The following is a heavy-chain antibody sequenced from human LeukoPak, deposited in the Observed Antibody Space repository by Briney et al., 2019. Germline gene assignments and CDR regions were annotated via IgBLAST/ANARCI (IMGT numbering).Heavy chain of an antibody. D-gene: IGHD6-19*01. CDR2: IYPDDSDT. Sequence: GESLKISCKCSGYTFTNYWIGWVRQMPGKGLEWMGIIYPDDSDTRYSPSFQGQVTISADKSISSTYLQWSSLKASDTAIYYCARSYPSGWNCDYWGQGTLVTVSS. CDR3: ARSYPSGWNCDY. V-gene: IGHV5-51*01. J-gene: IGHJ4*02. CDR1: GYTFTNYW.